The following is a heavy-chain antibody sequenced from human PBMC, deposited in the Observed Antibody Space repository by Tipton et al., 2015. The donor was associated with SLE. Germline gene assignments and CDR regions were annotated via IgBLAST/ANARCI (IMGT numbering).Heavy chain of an antibody. J-gene: IGHJ4*02. CDR2: ISSSGKTT. CDR1: GFTFSDYY. D-gene: IGHD3-10*01. V-gene: IGHV3-11*04. CDR3: GRIPSGSYCLDS. Sequence: SLRLSCVVSGFTFSDYYMSWIRQAPGKGLEWVSQISSSGKTTYYADAVKGRFTISRDNAKNSLYLQMNSLRAEDTAVYYCGRIPSGSYCLDSWGQGTLVTVSS.